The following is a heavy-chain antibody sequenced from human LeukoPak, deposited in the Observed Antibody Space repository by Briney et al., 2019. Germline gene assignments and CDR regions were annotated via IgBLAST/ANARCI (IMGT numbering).Heavy chain of an antibody. J-gene: IGHJ4*02. CDR2: VDYSGST. CDR3: ARRGYSYGFR. CDR1: GGSVSTSH. V-gene: IGHV4-59*08. Sequence: SETLSLTCTVSGGSVSTSHWNWIRQPPGKGLEWIGNVDYSGSTKYNPSLRSRVTMSLDTSKNQFTLKLSSVTAADTAVYYCARRGYSYGFRWGQGTLVTVSS. D-gene: IGHD5-18*01.